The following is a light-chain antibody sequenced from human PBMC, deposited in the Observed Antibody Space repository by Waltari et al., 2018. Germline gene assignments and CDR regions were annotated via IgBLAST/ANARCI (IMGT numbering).Light chain of an antibody. CDR1: QSVSSSY. J-gene: IGKJ4*01. CDR2: GAS. V-gene: IGKV3-20*01. Sequence: EIVLTQSPGTLSLSPGERATLSCRASQSVSSSYLAWYQQKPGQAPRLLIYGASSRATGIPDRFSGSGPGTDFTLTISRLEPEDFAVYYCQQYGSSPPLVTFGGGTKVEIK. CDR3: QQYGSSPPLVT.